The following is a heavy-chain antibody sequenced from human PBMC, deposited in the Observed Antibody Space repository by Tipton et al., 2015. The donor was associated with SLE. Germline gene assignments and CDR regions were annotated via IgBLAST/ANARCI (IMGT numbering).Heavy chain of an antibody. J-gene: IGHJ4*02. V-gene: IGHV4-39*07. CDR2: INHSGST. CDR1: GGSISSGGSISSGSYF. CDR3: ARAYGDNPFDY. D-gene: IGHD4-17*01. Sequence: TLSLTCTVSGGSISSGGSISSGSYFWGWIRQPPRKGLDWIGEINHSGSTNYNPSLKSRVTISVDTSKNQFSLKLDSVTAADTAVYYCARAYGDNPFDYWGQGTLVTVSS.